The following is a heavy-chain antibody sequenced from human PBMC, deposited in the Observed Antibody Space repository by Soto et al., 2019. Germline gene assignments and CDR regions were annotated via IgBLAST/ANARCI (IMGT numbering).Heavy chain of an antibody. CDR2: IIPIFGTA. J-gene: IGHJ4*02. D-gene: IGHD5-12*01. CDR3: AREARRDGYNGVDY. Sequence: QVQLVQSGAEVKKPGSSVKVSCKASGGTFSSYAISWVRQAPGQGLEWMGGIIPIFGTANYAQKFQARVTITADESTSTAYRELSSLRSEDTAVYYGAREARRDGYNGVDYWGQGTLVTVSS. V-gene: IGHV1-69*12. CDR1: GGTFSSYA.